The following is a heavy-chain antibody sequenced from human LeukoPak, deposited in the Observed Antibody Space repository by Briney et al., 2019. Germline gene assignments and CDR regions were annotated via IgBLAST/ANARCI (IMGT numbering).Heavy chain of an antibody. V-gene: IGHV3-23*01. CDR2: ISGSGGSP. CDR1: GFTFSSYA. Sequence: PGGSLRLSYAASGFTFSSYAMSWVRQAPGEGLEWVSAISGSGGSPYYADSVKGRFTISRDNYKNTLYLQMNSLRAQDTAVYYCAKGADPITMVRGVIRHWGQGTLVTVSS. D-gene: IGHD3-10*01. J-gene: IGHJ4*02. CDR3: AKGADPITMVRGVIRH.